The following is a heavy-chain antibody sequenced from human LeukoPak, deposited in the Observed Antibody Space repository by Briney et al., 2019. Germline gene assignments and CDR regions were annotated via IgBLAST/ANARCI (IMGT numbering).Heavy chain of an antibody. CDR3: ARVDTAMVRYFDY. J-gene: IGHJ4*02. V-gene: IGHV4-30-4*01. Sequence: SETLSLTCTVSGGSISSGDYYWSWIRQPPGKGLEWIGYIYYSGNTYYNPSLKSRVTISVDTSKNQFSLKLSSVTAADTAVYYCARVDTAMVRYFDYWGQGTLVTVSS. CDR2: IYYSGNT. CDR1: GGSISSGDYY. D-gene: IGHD5-18*01.